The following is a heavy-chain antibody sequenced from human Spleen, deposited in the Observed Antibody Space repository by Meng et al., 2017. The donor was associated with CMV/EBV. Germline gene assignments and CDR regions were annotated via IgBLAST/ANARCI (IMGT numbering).Heavy chain of an antibody. CDR3: ARDIVAVPAAPFYYFDY. CDR2: INPSDGSI. J-gene: IGHJ4*02. CDR1: GYTFTDYY. Sequence: ASVKVSCKASGYTFTDYYIHWVRQAPGQGLEWMGIINPSDGSISYSQKFQGRVTMTRDTSTSTVYMELSSLRSEDTALYFCARDIVAVPAAPFYYFDYWGQGTLVTVSS. D-gene: IGHD2-2*01. V-gene: IGHV1-46*01.